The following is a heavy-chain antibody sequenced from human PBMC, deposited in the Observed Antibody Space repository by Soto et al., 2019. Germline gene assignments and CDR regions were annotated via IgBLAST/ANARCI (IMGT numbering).Heavy chain of an antibody. V-gene: IGHV4-34*01. CDR2: INHSGIT. CDR1: GGSFSGYF. J-gene: IGHJ4*02. CDR3: VRGPYNYNSRYFDY. D-gene: IGHD1-1*01. Sequence: TSETLSLTCTVSGGSFSGYFWTWIRQPPGKGLEWLAEINHSGITNYNPSVESLVSMSVDTSKNQFSLRLYSVTAADTAVYYCVRGPYNYNSRYFDYWGQGTLVTVSS.